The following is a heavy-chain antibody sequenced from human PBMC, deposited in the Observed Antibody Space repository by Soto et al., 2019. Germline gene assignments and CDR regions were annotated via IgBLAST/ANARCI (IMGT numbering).Heavy chain of an antibody. CDR3: AKNTLYCSGTRCFVFDY. V-gene: IGHV3-7*01. CDR2: IKQDGSEK. D-gene: IGHD2-2*01. J-gene: IGHJ4*02. Sequence: DVQVVESGGGLVQPGESLRLSCAASGFTFSNYWMSWVRQAPGKGLEWVANIKQDGSEKYYVDSVEGRFTISRDNAKNSLFLQMNSLRAEDTAVYYCAKNTLYCSGTRCFVFDYWGQGTLVTVSS. CDR1: GFTFSNYW.